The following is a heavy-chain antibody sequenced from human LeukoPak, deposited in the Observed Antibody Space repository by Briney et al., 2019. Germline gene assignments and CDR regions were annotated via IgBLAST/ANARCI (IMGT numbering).Heavy chain of an antibody. V-gene: IGHV4-39*01. CDR2: IYYSGST. D-gene: IGHD2-21*02. CDR1: GGSISSSSYY. J-gene: IGHJ4*02. CDR3: ARHESVTF. Sequence: PSETLSLTCTVSGGSISSSSYYWGWIRQPPGKGLEWIGSIYYSGSTYYNPSLKSRVTISVDTSKNQFSLKLSSVTAADTAVYYCARHESVTFWGQGTLVTVSS.